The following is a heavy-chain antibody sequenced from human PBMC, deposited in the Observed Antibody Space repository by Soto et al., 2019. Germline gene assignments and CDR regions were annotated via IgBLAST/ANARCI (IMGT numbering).Heavy chain of an antibody. CDR3: ARTDSSDYNYGGEFDY. V-gene: IGHV3-30-3*01. CDR2: ISYDGSNR. D-gene: IGHD3-22*01. CDR1: GFTFSSYA. J-gene: IGHJ4*02. Sequence: GGSLRLSCAASGFTFSSYAMHWVRQAPGKGLEWVAVISYDGSNRYYADSVKGRFTISRDNSKNTLYLQMNSLRAEDTAVYYCARTDSSDYNYGGEFDYWGQGT.